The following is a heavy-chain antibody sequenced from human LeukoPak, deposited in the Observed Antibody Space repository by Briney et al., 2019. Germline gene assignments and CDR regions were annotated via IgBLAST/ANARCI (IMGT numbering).Heavy chain of an antibody. CDR3: ARDQRTGYDSSGYYRIPFDY. V-gene: IGHV3-48*04. Sequence: VGSLRRSCATSGLTCSNYSMNRVRQAPGKGLEWVSYISSSSSTIYYADSVKGRFTISRDNAKNSLYLQMNSLRAEDTAVYYCARDQRTGYDSSGYYRIPFDYWGQGTLVTVSS. CDR2: ISSSSSTI. CDR1: GLTCSNYS. J-gene: IGHJ4*02. D-gene: IGHD3-22*01.